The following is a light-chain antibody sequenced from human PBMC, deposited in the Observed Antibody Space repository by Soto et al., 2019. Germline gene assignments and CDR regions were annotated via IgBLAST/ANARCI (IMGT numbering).Light chain of an antibody. J-gene: IGKJ1*01. V-gene: IGKV3-20*01. Sequence: EIVLTQSPGTLSLSPGERATLSCRASQSVSTNYLTWYQQKPGQAPRLLIYGTSSRATGIPDRFSGSGSGTAFTLTISRLEPEDFAVYYCQQYGRSPMTFGQGTKVEI. CDR2: GTS. CDR1: QSVSTNY. CDR3: QQYGRSPMT.